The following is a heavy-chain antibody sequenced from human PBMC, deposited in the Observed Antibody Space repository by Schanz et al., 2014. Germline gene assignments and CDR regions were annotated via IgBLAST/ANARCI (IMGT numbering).Heavy chain of an antibody. CDR3: VRVSFDDRRLYRGMDRDIDY. CDR2: ISGSGGST. CDR1: GFTFSSYA. D-gene: IGHD5-18*01. V-gene: IGHV3-23*01. Sequence: EVQLLESGGGLVQPGGSLRLSCAASGFTFSSYAMSWVRQAPGKGLEWVSAISGSGGSTYYADSVKGRFTISRDNSKNTLYLQMNSLRAEETAVYCCVRVSFDDRRLYRGMDRDIDYWGQGTLVTVSS. J-gene: IGHJ4*02.